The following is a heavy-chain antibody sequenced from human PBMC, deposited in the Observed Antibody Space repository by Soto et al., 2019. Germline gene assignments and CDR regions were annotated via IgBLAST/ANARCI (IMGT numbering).Heavy chain of an antibody. CDR2: IDWDGDK. D-gene: IGHD2-21*02. CDR1: GLPLISRGMC. J-gene: IGHJ6*02. Sequence: FRPTLVNPTETLTLTGTFSGLPLISRGMCVTRIRQPPGEALEWLALIDWDGDKYYTPSLKTRLTISKDSSENQVVLTMTNIDPADTATYYCARWLGGETANRGGLDVWGQGTTVTVSS. CDR3: ARWLGGETANRGGLDV. V-gene: IGHV2-70*01.